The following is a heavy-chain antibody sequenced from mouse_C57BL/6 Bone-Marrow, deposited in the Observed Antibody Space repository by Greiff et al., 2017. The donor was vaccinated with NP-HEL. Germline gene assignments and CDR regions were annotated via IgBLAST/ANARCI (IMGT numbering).Heavy chain of an antibody. CDR2: ISSGGSYT. CDR3: ARHFITTVPVYFDY. V-gene: IGHV5-6*01. J-gene: IGHJ2*01. D-gene: IGHD1-1*01. Sequence: EVQLVESGGDLVKPGGSLKLSCAASGFTFSSYGMSWVRQTPDKRLEWVATISSGGSYTYYPDSVKGRFTISRDNAKNTLYLQMSSLNSEDTAMYYCARHFITTVPVYFDYWGQGTTLTVSS. CDR1: GFTFSSYG.